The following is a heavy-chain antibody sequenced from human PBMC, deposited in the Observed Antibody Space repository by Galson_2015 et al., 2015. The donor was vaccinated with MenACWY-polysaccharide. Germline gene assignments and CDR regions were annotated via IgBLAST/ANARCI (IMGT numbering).Heavy chain of an antibody. J-gene: IGHJ5*02. V-gene: IGHV1-18*01. CDR1: SYTFTSYG. D-gene: IGHD2-2*01. CDR2: ISAYNGNT. CDR3: ARVRRGGGVPAAADP. Sequence: SVKVSCKASSYTFTSYGISWVRQAPGQGLEWMGWISAYNGNTNYAQKLQGRVTMTTDTSTSTAYMELRSLRSDDTAVYYCARVRRGGGVPAAADPWGQGTLVTVSS.